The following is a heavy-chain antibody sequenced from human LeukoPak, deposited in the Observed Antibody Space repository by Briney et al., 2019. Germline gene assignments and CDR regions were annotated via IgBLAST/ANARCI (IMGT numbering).Heavy chain of an antibody. V-gene: IGHV1-8*01. J-gene: IGHJ4*02. CDR2: MNPNSGNT. Sequence: ASVKVSCKASGYTFTSYDINWVRQATGQGLEWMGWMNPNSGNTGCAQKFQGRVTMTRNTSISTAYMELSSLRSEDTAVYYCARGRKWELLRRSRRRFDYWGQGTLVTVSS. D-gene: IGHD1-26*01. CDR1: GYTFTSYD. CDR3: ARGRKWELLRRSRRRFDY.